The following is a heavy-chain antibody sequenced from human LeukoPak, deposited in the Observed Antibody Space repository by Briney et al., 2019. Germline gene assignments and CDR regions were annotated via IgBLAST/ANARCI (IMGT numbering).Heavy chain of an antibody. CDR2: ISAYNGNT. J-gene: IGHJ6*03. CDR1: GYTFTSYG. V-gene: IGHV1-18*01. Sequence: ASVKVSCKASGYTFTSYGISWVRQAPGQGLEWMGWISAYNGNTNYAQKLQGRVTMTTDTSTSTAYMELRSPRSDDTAVYYCARGATKGSYYYYYMDVWGKGTTVTVSS. D-gene: IGHD1-26*01. CDR3: ARGATKGSYYYYYMDV.